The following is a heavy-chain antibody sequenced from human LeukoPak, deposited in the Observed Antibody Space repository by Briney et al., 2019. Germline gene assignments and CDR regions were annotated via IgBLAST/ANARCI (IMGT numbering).Heavy chain of an antibody. J-gene: IGHJ4*02. Sequence: PGGSLRLSCAACGFTFSNYGMLCVSQAPGKGLEWVAGISYDGSNKHYADSVKGRFTISRDNSKNTLYLQMSSLRAEDTAVYYCAGGSVTVWWCRFWGQGTLVTVSS. CDR1: GFTFSNYG. D-gene: IGHD2-21*01. V-gene: IGHV3-30*03. CDR2: ISYDGSNK. CDR3: AGGSVTVWWCRF.